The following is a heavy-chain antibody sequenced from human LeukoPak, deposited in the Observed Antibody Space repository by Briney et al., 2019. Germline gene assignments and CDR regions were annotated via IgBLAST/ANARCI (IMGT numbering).Heavy chain of an antibody. Sequence: GGSLRLSCAASGFTFSSYAMSWVRQAPGKGLEWVSGISWNSGSIGYADSVKGRFTISRDNAKNSLYLQMNSLRAEDTALYYCAKDIGYSSRPYYYYGMDVWGQGTTVTVSS. J-gene: IGHJ6*02. CDR1: GFTFSSYA. D-gene: IGHD6-13*01. CDR3: AKDIGYSSRPYYYYGMDV. V-gene: IGHV3-9*01. CDR2: ISWNSGSI.